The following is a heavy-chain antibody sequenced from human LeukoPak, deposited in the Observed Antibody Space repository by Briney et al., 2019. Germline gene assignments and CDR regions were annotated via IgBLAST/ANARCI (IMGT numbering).Heavy chain of an antibody. D-gene: IGHD5-24*01. Sequence: SETLSLTCAVYGGSFSGYYWSWIRQPPGKGLEWIGEINHSGSTNYNPSLKSRVTISVDTSKNQFSLKLSSVTAADTAVYYCARGAKRWLRRGSNWFDPWGQGTLVTVSS. V-gene: IGHV4-34*01. CDR1: GGSFSGYY. CDR2: INHSGST. J-gene: IGHJ5*02. CDR3: ARGAKRWLRRGSNWFDP.